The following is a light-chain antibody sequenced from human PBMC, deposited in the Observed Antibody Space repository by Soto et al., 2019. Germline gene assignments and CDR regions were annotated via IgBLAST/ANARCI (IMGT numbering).Light chain of an antibody. J-gene: IGKJ1*01. CDR1: QSVSSN. CDR3: QQYNNWPRT. CDR2: GAS. V-gene: IGKV3-15*01. Sequence: EILMTQSPAALSVSPGERATLSCRASQSVSSNLAWYQQKPGQAPRLLIYGASTRATGIPARSSGSGSGTEFTLTISSLQSEDFAVYYCQQYNNWPRTFGQGTKVDIK.